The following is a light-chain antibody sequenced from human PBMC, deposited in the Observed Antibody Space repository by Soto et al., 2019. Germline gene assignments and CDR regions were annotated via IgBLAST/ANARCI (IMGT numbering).Light chain of an antibody. CDR2: DVR. CDR1: TSDVGGYDY. V-gene: IGLV2-14*01. Sequence: QSALTQAASVSGSPGQSITISCTGTTSDVGGYDYVYWHQQLPGIAPKLMIYDVRYRPSGVSYRFSGSKSGNTASLTISGLQAEDEADYYCSSYTSSSTYVFGTGTKVIVL. J-gene: IGLJ1*01. CDR3: SSYTSSSTYV.